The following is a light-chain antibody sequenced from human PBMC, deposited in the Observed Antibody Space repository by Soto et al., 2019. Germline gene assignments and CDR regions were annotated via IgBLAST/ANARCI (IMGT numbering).Light chain of an antibody. CDR3: QQSYSTPSIT. CDR2: AAS. CDR1: QGITNW. J-gene: IGKJ5*01. Sequence: DLKMTESRSCVAPGVRRIVTKNCRASQGITNWLAWYQQKPGKAPKLLIYAASGLPSGVPSRFSGSGSGTDFTLTISSLQPEDFATYYCQQSYSTPSITFGQGTRLEIK. V-gene: IGKV1-12*02.